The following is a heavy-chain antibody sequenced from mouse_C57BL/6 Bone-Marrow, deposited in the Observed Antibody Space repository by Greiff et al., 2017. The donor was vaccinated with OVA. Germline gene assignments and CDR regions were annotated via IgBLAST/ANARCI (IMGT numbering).Heavy chain of an antibody. D-gene: IGHD1-1*01. V-gene: IGHV5-9-1*02. CDR3: TRDPPYYGSSYRYFDV. J-gene: IGHJ1*03. CDR1: GFTFSSYA. CDR2: ISSGGDYI. Sequence: EVQLVESGEGLVKPGGSLKLSCAASGFTFSSYAMSWVRQTPEKRLEWVAYISSGGDYIYYADTVKGRFTISRDNARNTLYLQMSSLKSEDTAMYYCTRDPPYYGSSYRYFDVWGTGTTVTVSS.